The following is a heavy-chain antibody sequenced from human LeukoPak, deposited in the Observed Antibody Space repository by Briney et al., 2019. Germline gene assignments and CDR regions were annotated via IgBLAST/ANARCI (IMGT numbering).Heavy chain of an antibody. D-gene: IGHD2-15*01. Sequence: GGSLRLSCAASGFTFSTYAMSWVRQAPGKGLEWVSAISGSSGSTYYADSVKGRFTISRDNSKNTLFLEMNNLRAEDTAVYYCAKDPPGYCSGGSCSIFDYWGQGTLVTVSS. V-gene: IGHV3-23*01. J-gene: IGHJ4*02. CDR1: GFTFSTYA. CDR2: ISGSSGST. CDR3: AKDPPGYCSGGSCSIFDY.